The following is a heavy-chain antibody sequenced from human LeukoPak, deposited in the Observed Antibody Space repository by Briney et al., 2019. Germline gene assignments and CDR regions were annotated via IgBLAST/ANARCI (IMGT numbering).Heavy chain of an antibody. D-gene: IGHD3-9*01. CDR3: ARGGRYFDWLLFDY. CDR2: VYYSGRS. CDR1: GDSIKKNTYY. Sequence: SETLSLTCTVSGDSIKKNTYYWGWIRQPPGKGLEWIGNVYYSGRSYHTPSLKGRLAISVDTSRSQFSLTLTSVTAADTAVYYCARGGRYFDWLLFDYWGQGTLVTVSS. V-gene: IGHV4-39*07. J-gene: IGHJ4*02.